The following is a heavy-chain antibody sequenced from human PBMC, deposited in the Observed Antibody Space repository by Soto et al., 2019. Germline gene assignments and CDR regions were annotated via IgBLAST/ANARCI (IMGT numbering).Heavy chain of an antibody. Sequence: QVQLVQSGAEVKKPGASVKVSCKASGYTFTSYAMHWVRQAPGQRLEWMGWINAGNGNTKYSQKFQGRVTITRDTSASTAYMELSCLRSEDTDVYYCERAHSGSGTYYFDYWGQGTLVTVSS. D-gene: IGHD3-10*01. CDR3: ERAHSGSGTYYFDY. CDR2: INAGNGNT. CDR1: GYTFTSYA. V-gene: IGHV1-3*01. J-gene: IGHJ4*02.